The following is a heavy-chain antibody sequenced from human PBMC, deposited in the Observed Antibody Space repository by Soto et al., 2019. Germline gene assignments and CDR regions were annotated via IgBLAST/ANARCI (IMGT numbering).Heavy chain of an antibody. V-gene: IGHV4-34*01. CDR1: GGSFSGYY. J-gene: IGHJ5*02. CDR3: ARGKSSSWYGDWFDP. CDR2: INHSGST. D-gene: IGHD6-13*01. Sequence: SETLSLTCAVYGGSFSGYYWSWIRQPPGKGLEWIGEINHSGSTNYNPSLKSRVTISVDTSKNQFSLKLSSVTVADTAVYYCARGKSSSWYGDWFDPWGQGTLVTVSS.